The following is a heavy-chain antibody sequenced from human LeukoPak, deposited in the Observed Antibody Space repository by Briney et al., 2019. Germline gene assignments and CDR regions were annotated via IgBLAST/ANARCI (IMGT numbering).Heavy chain of an antibody. CDR1: GGSISSYY. CDR2: IYYSGST. V-gene: IGHV4-59*08. J-gene: IGHJ5*02. Sequence: SETLSLTCTVSGGSISSYYWSWIRQPPGKGLEWIGYIYYSGSTNYNPSLNSRVTISVDTSKNQFSLKLSSVTAADTAVYYCARVRGYCSSTSCYPRFDPWGQGTLVSVSS. CDR3: ARVRGYCSSTSCYPRFDP. D-gene: IGHD2-2*01.